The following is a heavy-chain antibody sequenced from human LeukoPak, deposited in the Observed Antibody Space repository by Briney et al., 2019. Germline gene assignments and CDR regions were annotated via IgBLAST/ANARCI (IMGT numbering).Heavy chain of an antibody. CDR3: ASRSSIWSGYQDTLYYFDS. V-gene: IGHV4-59*01. Sequence: SETLSLTCTASGGSISSYYWSWIPQPPGKRLEWIGHIYYSGSTNYNPSLKSRVTISVDTSKNQFSLKLSSVTAADTAVYYCASRSSIWSGYQDTLYYFDSWGQGTLVTVSS. D-gene: IGHD3-3*01. CDR1: GGSISSYY. J-gene: IGHJ4*02. CDR2: IYYSGST.